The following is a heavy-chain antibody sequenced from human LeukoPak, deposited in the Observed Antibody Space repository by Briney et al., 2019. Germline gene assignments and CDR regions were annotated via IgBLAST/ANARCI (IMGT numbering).Heavy chain of an antibody. CDR3: ARGYGDRLDCFDP. CDR2: IWYGGSNK. D-gene: IGHD4-17*01. V-gene: IGHV3-33*01. Sequence: PGGSLILSCAASGFTFSSYGMHWVRQAPGKGLEWVAVIWYGGSNKYYADSVKGRFTISRDNSKNTLYLQMNSLRAEDTAVYYCARGYGDRLDCFDPWGQGTLVTVSS. J-gene: IGHJ5*02. CDR1: GFTFSSYG.